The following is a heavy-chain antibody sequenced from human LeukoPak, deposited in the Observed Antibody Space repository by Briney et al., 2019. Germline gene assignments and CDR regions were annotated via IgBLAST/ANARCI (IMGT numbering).Heavy chain of an antibody. CDR2: IYHSGST. CDR1: GFTFSSYA. J-gene: IGHJ3*02. V-gene: IGHV4-30-2*01. D-gene: IGHD3-22*01. Sequence: LRLSCAASGFTFSSYAMSWVRQAPGKGLEWIGYIYHSGSTYYNPSLKSRVTISVDRSKNQFSLKLSSVTAADTAVYYCAGVGGNSESDYYYDSSGIRAFDIWGQGTMVTVSS. CDR3: AGVGGNSESDYYYDSSGIRAFDI.